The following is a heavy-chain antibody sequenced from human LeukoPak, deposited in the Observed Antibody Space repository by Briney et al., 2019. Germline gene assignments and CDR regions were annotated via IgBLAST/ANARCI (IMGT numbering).Heavy chain of an antibody. V-gene: IGHV1-69*04. CDR3: ARDHDSSGYTFAFEL. J-gene: IGHJ3*01. CDR2: IIPIVDLLT. CDR1: GGIFSTSA. D-gene: IGHD3-22*01. Sequence: ASVNVSCKASGGIFSTSAITWLRQAPGQGLEWVGRIIPIVDLLTKYSQKLQDRVTVTADRSTSTVYMELRSLRSEDTAVYYCARDHDSSGYTFAFELWGQGTMVTVSS.